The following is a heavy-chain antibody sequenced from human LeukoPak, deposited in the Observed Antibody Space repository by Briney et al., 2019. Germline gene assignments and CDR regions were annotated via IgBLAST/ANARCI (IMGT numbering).Heavy chain of an antibody. CDR1: GYTFTGYY. CDR2: IRPNSGGT. J-gene: IGHJ3*02. CDR3: ATWGLHFDI. D-gene: IGHD3-16*01. Sequence: ASVRVSCKASGYTFTGYYMHWVRQAPGQGLEWMGRIRPNSGGTNYTQKFQGRVTMTRDTSINTAYMELSRLTSDDTAVYFCATWGLHFDIWGQGTMVIVAS. V-gene: IGHV1-2*06.